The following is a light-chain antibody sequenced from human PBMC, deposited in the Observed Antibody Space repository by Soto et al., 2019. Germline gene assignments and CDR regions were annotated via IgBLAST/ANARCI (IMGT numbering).Light chain of an antibody. V-gene: IGKV3-20*01. CDR3: QKYETSPYT. CDR1: QTVIKHY. Sequence: IVLAQSPGTLSLSPGGRATLSCRGSQTVIKHYLAWYQRKPGQAPRLLVYGASNRATGIPDRFSGDGSGTDFTLTITRLEPEDSALYYCQKYETSPYTFGEGTKVDIK. J-gene: IGKJ2*01. CDR2: GAS.